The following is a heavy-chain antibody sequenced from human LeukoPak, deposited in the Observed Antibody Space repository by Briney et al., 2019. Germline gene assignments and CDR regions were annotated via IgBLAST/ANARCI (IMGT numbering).Heavy chain of an antibody. CDR2: ISGSGAST. CDR3: AKAGSGWYDFQH. V-gene: IGHV3-23*01. D-gene: IGHD6-19*01. J-gene: IGHJ1*01. Sequence: GGSLRLSCAAPGFTFSSYAMSWVRQAPGKGLEWVSAISGSGASTYYADSVKGRFTISRDNSKNTLYLQMNSLRAEDTAVYYCAKAGSGWYDFQHWGQGTLVTVSS. CDR1: GFTFSSYA.